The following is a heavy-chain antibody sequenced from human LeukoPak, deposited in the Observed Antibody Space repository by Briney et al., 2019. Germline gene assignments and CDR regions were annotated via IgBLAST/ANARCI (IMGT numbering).Heavy chain of an antibody. CDR3: ARVPPPPYCSSTSCYRPYYYYYMDV. CDR2: ISSSSSSYI. J-gene: IGHJ6*03. D-gene: IGHD2-2*01. V-gene: IGHV3-21*01. Sequence: GGSLRLSCAASGFTFSSYSMNWVRQAPGKGLEWVSSISSSSSSYIYYADSVKGRFTISRDNAKNSLYLQMNSLRAEDTAVYYCARVPPPPYCSSTSCYRPYYYYYMDVWGKGTTVTVSS. CDR1: GFTFSSYS.